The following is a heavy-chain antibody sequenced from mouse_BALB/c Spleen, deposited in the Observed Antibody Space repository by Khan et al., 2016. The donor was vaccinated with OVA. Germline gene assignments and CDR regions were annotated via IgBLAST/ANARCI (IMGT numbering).Heavy chain of an antibody. CDR1: GYTFTSYW. V-gene: IGHV1S41*01. J-gene: IGHJ4*01. Sequence: DLVKPGASVKLSCKASGYTFTSYWSNWIKQRTGQGLEWIGQRGPGSGSPYYNEMSKGKATVTVDKSSRRAYRKVNSEASEERGVSFGTLSNSSPNSLYAMDYSGQGTSVTVSS. D-gene: IGHD6-2*01. CDR3: TLSNSSPNSLYAMDY. CDR2: RGPGSGSP.